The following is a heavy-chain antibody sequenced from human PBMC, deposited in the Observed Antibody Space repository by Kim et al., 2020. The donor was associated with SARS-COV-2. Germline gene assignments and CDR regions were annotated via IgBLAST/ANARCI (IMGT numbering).Heavy chain of an antibody. J-gene: IGHJ5*02. CDR3: GRPYRSGWCNWFDP. D-gene: IGHD6-19*01. V-gene: IGHV3-74*01. Sequence: ADSVQGRFTISRGNAKNTLYLQMDSLRAEDTAVYYCGRPYRSGWCNWFDPWGQGTLVTVSS.